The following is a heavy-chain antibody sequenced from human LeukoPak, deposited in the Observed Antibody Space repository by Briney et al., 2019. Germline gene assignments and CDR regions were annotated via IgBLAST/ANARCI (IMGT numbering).Heavy chain of an antibody. V-gene: IGHV3-23*01. Sequence: GGSLILSCAASGFTFSSYAMSWVRQAPGKGLEWVSAISGSGATTYFADSVKGRFTISRDNSKNTLYLQMNSLRAEDTAVYYCAKPPPDNYYYYYGMDVWGQGTTVTVSS. J-gene: IGHJ6*02. CDR3: AKPPPDNYYYYYGMDV. CDR1: GFTFSSYA. CDR2: ISGSGATT.